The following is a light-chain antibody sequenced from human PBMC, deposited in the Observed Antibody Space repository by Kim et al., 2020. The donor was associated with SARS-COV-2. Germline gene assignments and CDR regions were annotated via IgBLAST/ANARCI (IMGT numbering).Light chain of an antibody. CDR3: QHYGSSPQ. V-gene: IGKV3-20*01. Sequence: LSPGERPTHSCRASQSVNNGYLAWYQQKVGQTPRLLFDVVSTRATGIPERFSGSGSGTDFTLTISRLEPEDFAVYYCQHYGSSPQFGGGTKVDIK. CDR2: VVS. CDR1: QSVNNGY. J-gene: IGKJ4*01.